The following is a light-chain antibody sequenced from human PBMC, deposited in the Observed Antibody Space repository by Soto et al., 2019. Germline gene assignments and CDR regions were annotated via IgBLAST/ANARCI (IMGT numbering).Light chain of an antibody. J-gene: IGKJ1*01. CDR3: QQYFTHPRT. CDR2: WAS. Sequence: DIVMTQSPDSLAVSLGERATINCKSSQSVLYSPNNKNCLSWFQQKPGQPPKLLIYWASTRESGVPDRFSGSGSATDFTLNIRSLQADDVATYYCQQYFTHPRTFGQGTKVEIK. V-gene: IGKV4-1*01. CDR1: QSVLYSPNNKNC.